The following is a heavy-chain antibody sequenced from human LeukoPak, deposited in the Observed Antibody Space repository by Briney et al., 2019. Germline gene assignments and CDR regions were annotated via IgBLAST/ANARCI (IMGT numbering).Heavy chain of an antibody. CDR3: AKGLPFDP. J-gene: IGHJ5*02. Sequence: GGSLRLSCAASGFTFSSYAMNWVRQAPGKGLEWVSAISCSGGNKYYAGSVKGRFTISRDNSKNTLYLQMNSLRAEDTAVYYCAKGLPFDPWGQGTLVTVSS. CDR1: GFTFSSYA. V-gene: IGHV3-23*01. CDR2: ISCSGGNK. D-gene: IGHD3-16*01.